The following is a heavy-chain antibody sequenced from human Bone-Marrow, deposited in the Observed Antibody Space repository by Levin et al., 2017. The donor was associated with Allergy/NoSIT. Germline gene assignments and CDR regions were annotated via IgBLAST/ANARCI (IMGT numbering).Heavy chain of an antibody. V-gene: IGHV3-30-3*01. D-gene: IGHD6-6*01. Sequence: GGSLRLSCEASGFTFSAYVLHWVRQAPGKGLEWVALISKDGSTQHYADSVRGRFIISRDSSNNRLYLQMNTLTAEDTALYYCARESWYCSSVEGLDLEQWGQGTPVTVSS. CDR2: ISKDGSTQ. CDR1: GFTFSAYV. CDR3: ARESWYCSSVEGLDLEQ. J-gene: IGHJ4*02.